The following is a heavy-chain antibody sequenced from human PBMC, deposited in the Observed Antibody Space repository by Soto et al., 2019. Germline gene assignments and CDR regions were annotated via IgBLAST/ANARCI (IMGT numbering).Heavy chain of an antibody. Sequence: GGSLRLSCAASGFTFSSYAMSWVRQAPGKGLEWVSAISGSGGSTYYADSVKGRFTISRDNSKNTLYLQMNSLRAEDTAVYYCARLGPYRLGRGAARAGSYYYMDVWGKGTTVTVSS. CDR3: ARLGPYRLGRGAARAGSYYYMDV. D-gene: IGHD6-6*01. CDR1: GFTFSSYA. J-gene: IGHJ6*03. CDR2: ISGSGGST. V-gene: IGHV3-23*01.